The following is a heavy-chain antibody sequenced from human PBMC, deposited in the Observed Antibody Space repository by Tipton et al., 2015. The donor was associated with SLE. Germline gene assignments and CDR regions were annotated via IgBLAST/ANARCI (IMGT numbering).Heavy chain of an antibody. V-gene: IGHV3-23*03. Sequence: SLRLSCAASGFPFSDYAMTWVRQAPGKGLEWVSVIYAGYSTYYADSVRGRFTISRDNSKNTVFLQMNSLRVEDTAAYYCAKVLWVGGSFGGDVLDVWGQGTTVTVSS. CDR2: IYAGYST. CDR3: AKVLWVGGSFGGDVLDV. CDR1: GFPFSDYA. D-gene: IGHD1-26*01. J-gene: IGHJ3*01.